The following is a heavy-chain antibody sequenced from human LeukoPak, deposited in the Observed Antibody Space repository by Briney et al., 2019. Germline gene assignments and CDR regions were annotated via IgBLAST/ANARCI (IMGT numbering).Heavy chain of an antibody. J-gene: IGHJ4*02. D-gene: IGHD5-18*01. Sequence: SVKVSCKASGGTFSSYAVSWVRQAPGQGLEWMGGIIPIFGTANYAQKFQGRVTITTDESTSTAYMELSSLRSEDTAVYYCATRGYSYGLFDYWGQGTLVTVSS. CDR1: GGTFSSYA. V-gene: IGHV1-69*05. CDR2: IIPIFGTA. CDR3: ATRGYSYGLFDY.